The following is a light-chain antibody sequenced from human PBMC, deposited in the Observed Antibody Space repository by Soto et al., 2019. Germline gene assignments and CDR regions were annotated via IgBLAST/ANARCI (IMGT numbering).Light chain of an antibody. J-gene: IGKJ1*01. CDR3: HKYNNWPLT. V-gene: IGKV3-15*01. Sequence: EIVMTQSPATLSVSPGERATLSCRASQNVNFNLAWYQQKPGQAPRLLIYGASSRATGIPARFSGSGSGTEFTLSISSLQSEDFAVYYCHKYNNWPLTFGQGTKVDIK. CDR1: QNVNFN. CDR2: GAS.